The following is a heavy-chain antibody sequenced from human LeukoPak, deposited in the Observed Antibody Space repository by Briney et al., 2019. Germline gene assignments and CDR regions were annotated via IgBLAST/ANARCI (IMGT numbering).Heavy chain of an antibody. V-gene: IGHV3-48*03. CDR2: ISSSGSTI. CDR1: GFTFSTYE. J-gene: IGHJ4*02. Sequence: GGSLRLSCAASGFTFSTYEMNWVRQAPGKGLEWVSYISSSGSTIYYADSVKGRFTTSRDNAKNSLYLQMNSPRAEDTAVYYCAKDLIAARGYFDYWGQGTLVTVSS. CDR3: AKDLIAARGYFDY. D-gene: IGHD6-6*01.